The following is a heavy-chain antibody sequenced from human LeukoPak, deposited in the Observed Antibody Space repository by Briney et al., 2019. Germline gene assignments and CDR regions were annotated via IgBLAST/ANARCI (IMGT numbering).Heavy chain of an antibody. V-gene: IGHV4-34*01. CDR1: GGSFSGYY. D-gene: IGHD6-13*01. Sequence: SETLSLTCAVYGGSFSGYYWTWIRQPPGKGLEWIGEINHSGSTNYNPSLKSRVTISIDTSKNQFSLKLSSVTAADTAVYYCAREKSSSWPSFDYWGQGTLVTVSS. J-gene: IGHJ4*02. CDR3: AREKSSSWPSFDY. CDR2: INHSGST.